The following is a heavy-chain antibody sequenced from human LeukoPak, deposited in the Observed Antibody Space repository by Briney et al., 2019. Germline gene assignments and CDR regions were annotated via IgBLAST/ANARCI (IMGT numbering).Heavy chain of an antibody. CDR3: AKLVDSRGPFDY. CDR2: INSDGSST. D-gene: IGHD2-21*01. CDR1: GFTFSGYW. Sequence: GGSLRLSCAASGFTFSGYWMHWVRQAPGKGLVWVSRINSDGSSTSYADSVKGRFTISRDNAKNTLYLQMNSLRAEDTAVYYCAKLVDSRGPFDYWGQGTLVTVSS. J-gene: IGHJ4*02. V-gene: IGHV3-74*01.